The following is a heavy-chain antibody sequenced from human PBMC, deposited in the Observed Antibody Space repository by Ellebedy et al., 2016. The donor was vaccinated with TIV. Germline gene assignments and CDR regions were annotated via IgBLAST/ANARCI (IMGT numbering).Heavy chain of an antibody. CDR1: GDSVSSNTAA. V-gene: IGHV6-1*01. CDR2: TYYRSKWYN. Sequence: MPSETLSLTCAISGDSVSSNTAAWTWIRQSPSRGLEWLGRTYYRSKWYNDYAISVKSRITIDPDTSKNQFSLQLNSVTPEDTAVYYCARAPQWLGRAYDIWGQGTMVTGSS. J-gene: IGHJ3*02. CDR3: ARAPQWLGRAYDI. D-gene: IGHD6-19*01.